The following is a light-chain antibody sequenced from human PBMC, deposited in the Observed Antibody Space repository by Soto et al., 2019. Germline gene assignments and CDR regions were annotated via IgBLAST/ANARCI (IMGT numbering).Light chain of an antibody. V-gene: IGKV3-15*01. Sequence: EIVMTQSPATLSVSPGERATLSCRASQSVSSNLAWYQQKPGQAPRLLIYGASTRATGIPARFSGSGSGTEVTLTISSRQSEDVAVYYCQQYNNWPPRTFGQGTKVEIK. CDR3: QQYNNWPPRT. J-gene: IGKJ1*01. CDR2: GAS. CDR1: QSVSSN.